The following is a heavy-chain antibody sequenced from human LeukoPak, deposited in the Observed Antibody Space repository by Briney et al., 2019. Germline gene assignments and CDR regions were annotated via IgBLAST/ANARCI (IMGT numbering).Heavy chain of an antibody. V-gene: IGHV1-46*01. Sequence: ASVKVSCKASGYTFTSYYMHWVRQAPGQGLEWMGLINPGAGTTTYAQKFQGRVTVTRDTSTSTVYMDLSSLKSEDTAVYYCARGKSSVWPVGLCMDVWGQGTTVTVPS. CDR3: ARGKSSVWPVGLCMDV. J-gene: IGHJ6*02. D-gene: IGHD6-19*01. CDR2: INPGAGTT. CDR1: GYTFTSYY.